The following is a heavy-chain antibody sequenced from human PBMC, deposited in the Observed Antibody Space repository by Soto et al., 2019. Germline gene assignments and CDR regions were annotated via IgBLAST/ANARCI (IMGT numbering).Heavy chain of an antibody. CDR2: IIPIFGTA. J-gene: IGHJ4*02. CDR1: GGTFSSYA. CDR3: ARGDGKQLVGNRSFDY. V-gene: IGHV1-69*01. Sequence: QVQLVQSGAEVKKPGSSVKVSCKASGGTFSSYAISWVRQAPGQGLEWMGGIIPIFGTANYAQKFQGRVTIPADESTSTAYRELSSLRAEDTAVYYCARGDGKQLVGNRSFDYWGQGTLVTVSS. D-gene: IGHD6-6*01.